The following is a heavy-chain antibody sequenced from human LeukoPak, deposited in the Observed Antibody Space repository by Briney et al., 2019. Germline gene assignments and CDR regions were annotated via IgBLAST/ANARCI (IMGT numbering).Heavy chain of an antibody. CDR1: GGTFSSYA. V-gene: IGHV1-69*13. D-gene: IGHD5-18*01. Sequence: ASVKVSCKASGGTFSSYAISWVRQAPGQGLEWMGGIIPIFGTANYAQKFQGRVTITADESTSTAYMELSSLRSEDTAVYYCARDRTWIQLWELDYWGQGTLVTVSS. CDR2: IIPIFGTA. J-gene: IGHJ4*02. CDR3: ARDRTWIQLWELDY.